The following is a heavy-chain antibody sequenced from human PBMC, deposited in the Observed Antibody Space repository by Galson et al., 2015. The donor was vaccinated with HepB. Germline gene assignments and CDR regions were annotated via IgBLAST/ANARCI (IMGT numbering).Heavy chain of an antibody. CDR2: ISGSGGGT. D-gene: IGHD6-19*01. Sequence: SLRLSCAASGFIFSNYAMNWVRQAPGKGLEWVSAISGSGGGTYYADSVKGRFTISRDNSKNTLRLQMNSLIAEDTAIYYCAKTYNSDWYEFDYWGQGTLVTVSS. CDR1: GFIFSNYA. CDR3: AKTYNSDWYEFDY. V-gene: IGHV3-23*01. J-gene: IGHJ4*02.